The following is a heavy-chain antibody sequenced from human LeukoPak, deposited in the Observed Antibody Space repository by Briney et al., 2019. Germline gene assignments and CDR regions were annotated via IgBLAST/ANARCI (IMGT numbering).Heavy chain of an antibody. CDR3: AKVSLPWELRPSGRPKKRFDP. V-gene: IGHV3-23*01. J-gene: IGHJ5*02. CDR2: ISGSGGST. D-gene: IGHD1-26*01. CDR1: GFTFSSYA. Sequence: GGSLRLSCAASGFTFSSYAMSWVRQAPGKGLEWVSAISGSGGSTYYADSVKGRFTISRDNSKNTLYLQMNSLRAEDTAVYYCAKVSLPWELRPSGRPKKRFDPWGQGTLVTVSS.